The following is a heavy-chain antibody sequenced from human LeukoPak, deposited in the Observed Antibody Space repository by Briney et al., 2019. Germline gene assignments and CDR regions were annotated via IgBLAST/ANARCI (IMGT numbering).Heavy chain of an antibody. Sequence: SSETLSLTCTVSGGSISSGSHLWGWIRQPLGKGLEWIGSISYGGGTYYNPSLKSRVTISMDTSKNQFSLKLNSVTAADTAVYYCARPDDTSGFSLDCWGQGTLVTVSS. J-gene: IGHJ4*02. CDR1: GGSISSGSHL. CDR2: ISYGGGT. V-gene: IGHV4-39*01. D-gene: IGHD3-22*01. CDR3: ARPDDTSGFSLDC.